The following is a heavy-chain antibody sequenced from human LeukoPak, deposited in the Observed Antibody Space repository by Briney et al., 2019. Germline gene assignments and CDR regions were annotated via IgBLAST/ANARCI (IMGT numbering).Heavy chain of an antibody. CDR1: GGSISSSSDY. V-gene: IGHV4-39*07. Sequence: SETLSLTCTVSGGSISSSSDYWGWIRQPPGKGLEWIGSIYYSGSTYYNPSLKSRVTISVDTSKNQFSLKLSSVTAADTAVYYCARDRAVAGTGDYWGQGTLVTVSS. D-gene: IGHD6-19*01. CDR3: ARDRAVAGTGDY. CDR2: IYYSGST. J-gene: IGHJ4*02.